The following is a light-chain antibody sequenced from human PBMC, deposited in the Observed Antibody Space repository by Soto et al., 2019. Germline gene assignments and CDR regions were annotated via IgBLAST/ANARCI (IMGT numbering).Light chain of an antibody. CDR2: GAS. V-gene: IGKV3-15*01. J-gene: IGKJ3*01. CDR3: QQYDEWPLT. CDR1: QSISSN. Sequence: EIVMTQSPATLSVSPGERASLSCRASQSISSNLAWYQQKPGQVPRLLIYGASTRATGIPARFSGSGSGTEFTLTISSPQSEDFAVYYCQQYDEWPLTFGPGTKVDIE.